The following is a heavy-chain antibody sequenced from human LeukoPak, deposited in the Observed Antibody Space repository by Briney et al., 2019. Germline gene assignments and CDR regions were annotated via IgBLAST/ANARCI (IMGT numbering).Heavy chain of an antibody. J-gene: IGHJ4*02. D-gene: IGHD4-17*01. CDR2: IHSDGRT. CDR3: AAGTSPLAAVPNS. Sequence: SETLSLTCTVSSASMSDYYWTWIRQPPGQRLEWIGNIHSDGRTNYTPSLKSRVTMSVDTSKNQFSLSLNSLTAADTAVYYCAAGTSPLAAVPNSWGQGTLVIVSS. CDR1: SASMSDYY. V-gene: IGHV4-59*03.